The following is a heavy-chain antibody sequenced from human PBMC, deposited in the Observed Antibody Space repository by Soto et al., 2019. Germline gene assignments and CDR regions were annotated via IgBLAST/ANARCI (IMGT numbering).Heavy chain of an antibody. V-gene: IGHV3-48*02. J-gene: IGHJ4*02. CDR1: GFNFKIYS. Sequence: PGGSLRLSCAASGFNFKIYSMNWIRQAPGKGLEWVSYMTSDMKTIKYADSVKGRFTISRDNDKYLVYLQMTSLRDEDTAVYYCARSVEGHFDNWGQGTLVTVSS. D-gene: IGHD6-19*01. CDR3: ARSVEGHFDN. CDR2: MTSDMKTI.